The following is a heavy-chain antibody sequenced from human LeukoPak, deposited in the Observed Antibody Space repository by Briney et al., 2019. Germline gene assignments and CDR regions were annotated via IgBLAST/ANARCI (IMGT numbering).Heavy chain of an antibody. D-gene: IGHD3-10*01. Sequence: SETLSLTGAVYGGSFSGYYWSWIRQPPGKGLEGIGEINHSGSTNYNPSLKSRGTISVDTSKNQFSLKLSSVTAAATAVYYCARGKIWFGEFGFDYWGQGTLVTVSS. CDR2: INHSGST. CDR1: GGSFSGYY. J-gene: IGHJ4*02. CDR3: ARGKIWFGEFGFDY. V-gene: IGHV4-34*01.